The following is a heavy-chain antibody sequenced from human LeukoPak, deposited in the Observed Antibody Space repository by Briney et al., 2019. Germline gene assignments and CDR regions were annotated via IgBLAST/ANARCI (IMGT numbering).Heavy chain of an antibody. D-gene: IGHD3-9*01. CDR2: IIPIFGTA. J-gene: IGHJ4*02. Sequence: SVKVPCKASGGTFSSYAISWVRQAPGQGLEWMGGIIPIFGTANYAQKFQGRATITADESTSTAYMELSSLRSEDTAVYYCASTDSLRYFDWLYESYFDYWGQGTLVTVSS. CDR1: GGTFSSYA. CDR3: ASTDSLRYFDWLYESYFDY. V-gene: IGHV1-69*13.